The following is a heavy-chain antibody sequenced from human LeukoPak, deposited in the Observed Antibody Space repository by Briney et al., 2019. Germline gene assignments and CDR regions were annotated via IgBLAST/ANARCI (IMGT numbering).Heavy chain of an antibody. CDR3: ARVSGDYANWFDP. CDR1: GGSISSYY. CDR2: IYYSGST. D-gene: IGHD4-17*01. V-gene: IGHV4-59*01. J-gene: IGHJ5*02. Sequence: SETLSLTCTVSGGSISSYYWSWIRQPPGKGLEWIGYIYYSGSTNYNPSLKSRVTISVDTSKNQFSLKLSSVTAADTAVYYCARVSGDYANWFDPWSQGTLVTVSS.